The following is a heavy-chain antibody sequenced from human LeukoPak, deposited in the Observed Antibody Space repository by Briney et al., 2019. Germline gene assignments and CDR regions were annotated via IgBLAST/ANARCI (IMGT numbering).Heavy chain of an antibody. CDR3: AKVIGVAVGPLAY. D-gene: IGHD6-19*01. Sequence: GGSLTLSCVASGFTFSSYWMSWVRQAPGKGLEWVANIKEDGSEKFYVASVKGRFTISRDNAKNPLYLQMNSLRAEDTAVYYCAKVIGVAVGPLAYGGEGTLVTVSS. J-gene: IGHJ4*02. CDR2: IKEDGSEK. CDR1: GFTFSSYW. V-gene: IGHV3-7*01.